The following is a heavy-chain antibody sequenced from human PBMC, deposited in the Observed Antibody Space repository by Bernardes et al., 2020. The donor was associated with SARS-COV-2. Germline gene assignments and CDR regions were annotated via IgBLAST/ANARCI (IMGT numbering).Heavy chain of an antibody. CDR1: GGSFSGYY. J-gene: IGHJ6*03. V-gene: IGHV4-34*01. CDR2: INHSGST. CDR3: ARGKEAGYGDYPKSYYMDV. Sequence: SETLSLTCAVYGGSFSGYYWSWIRQPPGKGLEWIGEINHSGSTNYNPSLKSRVTISVDTSKNQFSLKLSSVTAADTAVYYCARGKEAGYGDYPKSYYMDVWGKGTTVTVSS. D-gene: IGHD4-17*01.